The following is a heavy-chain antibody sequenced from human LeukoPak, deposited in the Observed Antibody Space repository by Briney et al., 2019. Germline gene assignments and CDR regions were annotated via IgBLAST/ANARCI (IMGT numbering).Heavy chain of an antibody. CDR1: GYTFTSYG. CDR2: INPNSGGT. J-gene: IGHJ4*02. CDR3: ARVPYRYSSSWYYFDY. D-gene: IGHD6-13*01. Sequence: GASVKVSCKASGYTFTSYGISWVRQAPGQGLEWMGRINPNSGGTNYAQKFQGRVTMTRDTSISTAYMELSRLRSDDTAVYYCARVPYRYSSSWYYFDYWGQGTLVTVSS. V-gene: IGHV1-2*06.